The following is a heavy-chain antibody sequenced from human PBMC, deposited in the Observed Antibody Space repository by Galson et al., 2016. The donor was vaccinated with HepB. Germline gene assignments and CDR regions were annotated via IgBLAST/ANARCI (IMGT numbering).Heavy chain of an antibody. CDR2: ISWNSGTI. J-gene: IGHJ4*02. D-gene: IGHD3-22*01. Sequence: SLRLSCAASGFAFDEYAMHWIRQVPGKGLEWVSSISWNSGTIDYADSVKGRFTVSRDNAKKSLYLQMNSMEPDDTAFYYCAKDRLGSFYYFDSWGQGALVTVSS. V-gene: IGHV3-9*01. CDR1: GFAFDEYA. CDR3: AKDRLGSFYYFDS.